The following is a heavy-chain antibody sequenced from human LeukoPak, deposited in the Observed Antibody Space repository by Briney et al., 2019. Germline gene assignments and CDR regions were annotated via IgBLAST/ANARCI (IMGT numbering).Heavy chain of an antibody. CDR3: ARDRFAYCSSTSCFDAFDI. CDR2: IRYDGSNK. D-gene: IGHD2-2*01. Sequence: AGGSLRLSCAASGFTFSSYGMHWVRQAPGKGLEWVAFIRYDGSNKYYADSVKGRFTISRDNAKNSLYLQMNSLRAEDTAVYYCARDRFAYCSSTSCFDAFDIWGQGTMVTVSS. V-gene: IGHV3-30*02. J-gene: IGHJ3*02. CDR1: GFTFSSYG.